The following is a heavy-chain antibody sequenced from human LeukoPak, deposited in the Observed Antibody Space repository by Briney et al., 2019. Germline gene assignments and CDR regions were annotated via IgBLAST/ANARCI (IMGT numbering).Heavy chain of an antibody. V-gene: IGHV5-51*01. D-gene: IGHD2-2*01. J-gene: IGHJ4*02. CDR1: GYSFTSYW. CDR3: ARQWGDCSSTSCYSAY. Sequence: GESLKISCKGSGYSFTSYWIGWVRQMPGKGLEWMGIIYPGDSDTRYSPSFQGQVTISADKSISTAYLQWSSLKASDTAIYYCARQWGDCSSTSCYSAYWGQGTLVTVSS. CDR2: IYPGDSDT.